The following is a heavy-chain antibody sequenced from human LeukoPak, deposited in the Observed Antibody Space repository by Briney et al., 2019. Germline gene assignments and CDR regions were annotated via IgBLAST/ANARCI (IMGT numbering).Heavy chain of an antibody. CDR1: GGTFSSYA. CDR3: ARAPITTFGVVIYYYYGMDV. J-gene: IGHJ6*02. Sequence: ASVKVSCKASGGTFSSYAISWVRQAPGQGLEWMGGIIPIFGTANYAQKFQGRVTITADESTSTAYMELSSLRSEDTAVYYCARAPITTFGVVIYYYYGMDVWGQGTTVTVSS. D-gene: IGHD3-3*01. CDR2: IIPIFGTA. V-gene: IGHV1-69*13.